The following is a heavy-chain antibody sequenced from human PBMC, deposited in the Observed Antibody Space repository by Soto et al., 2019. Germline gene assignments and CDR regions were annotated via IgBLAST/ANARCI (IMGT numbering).Heavy chain of an antibody. CDR1: GFTFSSYG. D-gene: IGHD6-13*01. CDR3: TTDRVPYSSSWYDY. J-gene: IGHJ4*02. CDR2: IKSKTDGGTT. V-gene: IGHV3-15*01. Sequence: VQLVESGGGVVQPGRSLRLSCAASGFTFSSYGMHWVRQAPGKGLEWVGRIKSKTDGGTTDYAAPVKGRFTISRDDSKNTLYLQMNSLKTEDTAVYYCTTDRVPYSSSWYDYWGQGTLVTVSS.